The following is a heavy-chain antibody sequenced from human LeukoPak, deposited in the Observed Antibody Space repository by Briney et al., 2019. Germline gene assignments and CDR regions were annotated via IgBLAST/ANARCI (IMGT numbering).Heavy chain of an antibody. D-gene: IGHD6-13*01. Sequence: SETLSLTCTVSGYSISSGYYWGWIRQPPGKGLEWIGSIYQSGSTYYNPSVKSRVTISVDTSKNQFSLKLSSVTAADTAVYYCARVRIAAADYWGQGTLVTVSS. CDR1: GYSISSGYY. CDR3: ARVRIAAADY. V-gene: IGHV4-38-2*02. CDR2: IYQSGST. J-gene: IGHJ4*02.